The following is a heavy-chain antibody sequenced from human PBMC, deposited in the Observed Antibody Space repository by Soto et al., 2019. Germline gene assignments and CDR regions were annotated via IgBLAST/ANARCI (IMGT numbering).Heavy chain of an antibody. D-gene: IGHD3-10*01. Sequence: SETLSLTCAVYGGSFSGYYWSWIRQPPGKGLEWIGEINHSGSTNYNPSLKSRVTISVDTSKNQFSLKLSSVTAADTAVYYCARGLLWFGRANWFDPWGQGTLVTVSS. V-gene: IGHV4-34*01. J-gene: IGHJ5*02. CDR3: ARGLLWFGRANWFDP. CDR1: GGSFSGYY. CDR2: INHSGST.